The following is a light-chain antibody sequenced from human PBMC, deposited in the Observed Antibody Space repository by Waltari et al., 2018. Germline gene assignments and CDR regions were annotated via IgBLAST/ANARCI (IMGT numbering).Light chain of an antibody. Sequence: DIQMTQSPSTLSASVGDRITITCRASQSISTWLAWYPQKPGKAPKLLIYKASNLESGVPSRFSGSGSGTEFTLTISSLQPDDFATYYCQQYNSYHTFGQGTKLEIK. CDR2: KAS. J-gene: IGKJ2*01. CDR3: QQYNSYHT. V-gene: IGKV1-5*03. CDR1: QSISTW.